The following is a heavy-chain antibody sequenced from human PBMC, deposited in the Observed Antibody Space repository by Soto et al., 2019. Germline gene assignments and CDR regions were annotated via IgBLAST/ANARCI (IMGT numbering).Heavy chain of an antibody. CDR2: IIPIFGTA. V-gene: IGHV1-69*13. CDR3: ASSGDSSGYYYSLFDY. Sequence: SVKVSCKASGGTFSSYAISWVRQAPGQGLEWMGGIIPIFGTANYAQKFQGRVTITADESTSTAYMELSSLRSEDTAVYYCASSGDSSGYYYSLFDYWGQGTLVTVSS. CDR1: GGTFSSYA. D-gene: IGHD3-22*01. J-gene: IGHJ4*02.